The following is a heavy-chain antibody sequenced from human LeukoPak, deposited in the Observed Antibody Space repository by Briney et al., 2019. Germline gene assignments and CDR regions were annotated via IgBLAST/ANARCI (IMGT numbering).Heavy chain of an antibody. D-gene: IGHD6-13*01. CDR3: ARSSSSLGMAFDI. CDR2: IYYSGGT. CDR1: GGSISSYY. V-gene: IGHV4-59*01. J-gene: IGHJ3*02. Sequence: SETLSLTCTVSGGSISSYYWSWIRQPPGKGLEWIGYIYYSGGTNYNPSLKSRVTISVDTSKNQFSLKLSSVTAADTAVYYCARSSSSLGMAFDIWGQGTMVTVSS.